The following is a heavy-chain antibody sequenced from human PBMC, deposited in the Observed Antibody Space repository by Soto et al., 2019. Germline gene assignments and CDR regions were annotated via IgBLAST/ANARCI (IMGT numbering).Heavy chain of an antibody. D-gene: IGHD3-9*01. CDR3: ASESRGYDILTGYSPFEY. CDR1: GGTFSSYA. J-gene: IGHJ4*02. Sequence: ASVKVSCKASGGTFSSYAISWVRQAPGQGLEWMGGIIPIFGTANYAQKFQGRVTITADESTSTAYMELSSLRSEDTAVYYCASESRGYDILTGYSPFEYWGQGTLVTVSS. CDR2: IIPIFGTA. V-gene: IGHV1-69*13.